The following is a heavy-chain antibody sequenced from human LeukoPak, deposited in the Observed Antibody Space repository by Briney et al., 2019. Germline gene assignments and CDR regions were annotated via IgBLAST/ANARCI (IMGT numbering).Heavy chain of an antibody. V-gene: IGHV3-30-3*01. CDR1: GFTVSSNH. CDR3: ARDAPITMVRGVIRYYGMDV. CDR2: ISYDGSNK. Sequence: PGGSLRLSCAASGFTVSSNHMSWVRQAPGKGLEWVAVISYDGSNKYYADSVKGRFTISRDNSKNTLYLQMNSLRAEDTAVYYCARDAPITMVRGVIRYYGMDVWGQGTTVTVSS. D-gene: IGHD3-10*01. J-gene: IGHJ6*02.